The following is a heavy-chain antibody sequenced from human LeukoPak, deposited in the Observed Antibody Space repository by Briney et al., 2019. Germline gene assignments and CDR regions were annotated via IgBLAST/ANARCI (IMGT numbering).Heavy chain of an antibody. D-gene: IGHD5-12*01. CDR3: VRVGYDSFDY. CDR1: GFTFSTYS. V-gene: IGHV3-21*01. J-gene: IGHJ4*02. CDR2: ISRSGTYI. Sequence: GGSLRLSCAASGFTFSTYSMNWVRQAPGKGLEWVSSISRSGTYIYYADSMKGRFAISRDNAKNSLFLQMDSLRVEDTAVYYCVRVGYDSFDYWGQGTLVTVSS.